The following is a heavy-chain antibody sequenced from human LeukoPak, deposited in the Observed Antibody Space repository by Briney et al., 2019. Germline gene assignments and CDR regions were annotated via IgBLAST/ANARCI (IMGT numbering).Heavy chain of an antibody. CDR1: GFTFSSYS. V-gene: IGHV3-48*01. D-gene: IGHD4-17*01. CDR3: ASLPENYGPFDY. Sequence: PGGSLRLSCAASGFTFSSYSMNWVRQAPGKGLAWVSYISSSSSTIYYADSVKGRFTISRDNAKNSLYLQMNSLRAEDTAVYYCASLPENYGPFDYRGQGTLVTVSS. J-gene: IGHJ4*02. CDR2: ISSSSSTI.